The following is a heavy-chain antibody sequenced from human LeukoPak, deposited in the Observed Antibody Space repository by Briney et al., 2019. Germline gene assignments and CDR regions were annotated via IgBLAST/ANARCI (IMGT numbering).Heavy chain of an antibody. CDR1: GFNFIDYS. D-gene: IGHD5-12*01. J-gene: IGHJ4*01. CDR3: ARDHRYAFDN. CDR2: IGISSGNT. V-gene: IGHV3-48*01. Sequence: KPGGSLRLSCVASGFNFIDYSMNWVRQAPGKGLEWISYIGISSGNTKYADSVKGRFTISRDKARNSLYLQMNSLRVEDTAVYYCARDHRYAFDNWGHGTLVTVSS.